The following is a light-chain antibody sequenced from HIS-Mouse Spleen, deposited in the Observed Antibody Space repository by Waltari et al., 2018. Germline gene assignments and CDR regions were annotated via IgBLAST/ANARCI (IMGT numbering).Light chain of an antibody. Sequence: QSALTQPASVSGSPGQSITISCTGPSSDVCGYNYVSWYQQHPGKAPKLMIYEVSNRPSGVSNRFSGSKSGNTASLTISGLQAEDDADYYCSSYTSSSTFFGTGTKVTVL. CDR3: SSYTSSSTF. CDR2: EVS. CDR1: SSDVCGYNY. V-gene: IGLV2-14*01. J-gene: IGLJ1*01.